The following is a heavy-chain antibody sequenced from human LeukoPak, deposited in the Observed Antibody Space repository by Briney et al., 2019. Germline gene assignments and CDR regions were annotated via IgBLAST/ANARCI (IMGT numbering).Heavy chain of an antibody. CDR2: ISSSSSYI. D-gene: IGHD3-3*01. J-gene: IGHJ3*02. CDR3: ARDLPPYDFWSGPSDDAFDI. CDR1: GFTFSSYS. V-gene: IGHV3-21*04. Sequence: PGGSLRLSCAASGFTFSSYSMNWVRQAPGKGLEWVSSISSSSSYIYYADSVKGRFTISRDNAKNSLYLQMNSLGAEDTAVYYCARDLPPYDFWSGPSDDAFDIWGQGTMVTVSS.